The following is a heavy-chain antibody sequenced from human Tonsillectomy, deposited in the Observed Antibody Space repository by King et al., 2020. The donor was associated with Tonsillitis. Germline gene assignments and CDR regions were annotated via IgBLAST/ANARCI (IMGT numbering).Heavy chain of an antibody. CDR3: ARGGASSTTNDY. CDR1: GGSISNAY. Sequence: QLQESGPGLVKPAETLSLTCTVSGGSISNAYWSWIRQPPGRGLECIAFIHYGGTTDYNPSPKSRVTISMDTSKNQFSLQLSSVTTADTAVYYCARGGASSTTNDYWGQGILVTVSS. V-gene: IGHV4-59*01. CDR2: IHYGGTT. D-gene: IGHD2-2*01. J-gene: IGHJ4*02.